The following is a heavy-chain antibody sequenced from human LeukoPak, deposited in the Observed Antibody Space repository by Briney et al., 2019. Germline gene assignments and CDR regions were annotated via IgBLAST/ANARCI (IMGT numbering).Heavy chain of an antibody. J-gene: IGHJ4*02. CDR2: IISDGSTT. Sequence: GGSLRLSCAASGFIFSNSWMHWVRQAPGKGLVWVSHIISDGSTTSYADSVKGRFTISRDNSKNTLYLHVNSLRPEDTAVYYCARGTYYSSSWYGGNDYWGQGTLVTVSS. D-gene: IGHD6-13*01. CDR1: GFIFSNSW. V-gene: IGHV3-74*01. CDR3: ARGTYYSSSWYGGNDY.